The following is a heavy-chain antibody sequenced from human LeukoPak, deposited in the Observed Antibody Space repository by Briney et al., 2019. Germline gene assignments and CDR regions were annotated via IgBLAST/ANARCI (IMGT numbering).Heavy chain of an antibody. J-gene: IGHJ3*02. CDR3: ARDGSNWNYVGSRAFDI. D-gene: IGHD1-7*01. V-gene: IGHV4-31*03. CDR1: GGSISSGGYY. Sequence: SQTLSLTCTVSGGSISSGGYYWSWIRQHPGKGLEWIGYIYYSGITYYNPSLKSRGTISVDTSKNQFSLKLSSVTAADTAVYYCARDGSNWNYVGSRAFDIWGQGTMVTVSS. CDR2: IYYSGIT.